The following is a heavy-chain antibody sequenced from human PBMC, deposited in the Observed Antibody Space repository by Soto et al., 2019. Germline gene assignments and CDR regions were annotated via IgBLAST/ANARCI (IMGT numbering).Heavy chain of an antibody. CDR2: IKEDGSET. J-gene: IGHJ4*02. Sequence: GGSLRLSCAASGFSFGTYWMSWVRQAPGKGLEWVANIKEDGSETYYVDSVKGRFTISRDNAESSLYLQMNSLRAEDTAIYSCAKGYSSGWSSFDYWGQGTLVTVSS. CDR1: GFSFGTYW. CDR3: AKGYSSGWSSFDY. D-gene: IGHD6-19*01. V-gene: IGHV3-7*05.